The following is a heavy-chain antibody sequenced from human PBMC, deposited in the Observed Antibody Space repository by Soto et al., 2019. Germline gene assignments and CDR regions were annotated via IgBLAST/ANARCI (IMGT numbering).Heavy chain of an antibody. Sequence: SHTLSLTCAISGDSVSSNSAAWNLIRQSPSRGLEWLGRAYYRSKWYNHYAVFVKSRITVNPDTSKKQFSLQLNSVTPEDTAVYYCARSGPGGYIDYWGKGTLVTVSS. CDR2: AYYRSKWYN. CDR1: GDSVSSNSAA. J-gene: IGHJ4*02. CDR3: ARSGPGGYIDY. V-gene: IGHV6-1*01. D-gene: IGHD3-22*01.